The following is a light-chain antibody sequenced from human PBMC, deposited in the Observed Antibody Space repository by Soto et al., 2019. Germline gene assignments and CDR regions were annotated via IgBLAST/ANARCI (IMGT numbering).Light chain of an antibody. V-gene: IGKV3-20*01. CDR1: HTISSIY. J-gene: IGKJ1*01. CDR3: QQYVTSSPRT. CDR2: GIS. Sequence: EIVLTQSPGTLYLSPGERATLSCRASHTISSIYLAWYQQKPGQAPRLLMYGISRRATGIPDRFSGSGSGTDFTLTITRLEPQDFAVYYCQQYVTSSPRTFGQGTKVDI.